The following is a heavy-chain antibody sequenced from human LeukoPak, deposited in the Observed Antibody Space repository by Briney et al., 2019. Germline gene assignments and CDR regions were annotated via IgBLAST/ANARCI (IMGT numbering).Heavy chain of an antibody. CDR3: ARTVSGYGDYYYYYMDV. V-gene: IGHV1-69*05. J-gene: IGHJ6*03. Sequence: ASVKVSCKASGGTFSSYAISWVRQAPGQGLEWMGGIIPIFGTANYAQKFQGRVTITTDESTSTAYMELSSLRSEATAVYYCARTVSGYGDYYYYYMDVWGKGTTVTVSS. CDR2: IIPIFGTA. D-gene: IGHD5-12*01. CDR1: GGTFSSYA.